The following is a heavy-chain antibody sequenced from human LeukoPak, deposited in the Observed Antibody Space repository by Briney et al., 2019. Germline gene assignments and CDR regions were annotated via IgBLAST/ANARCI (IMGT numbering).Heavy chain of an antibody. D-gene: IGHD2-15*01. J-gene: IGHJ3*02. V-gene: IGHV4-59*08. CDR3: ARHSATLAFDI. CDR2: IYYSGST. CDR1: GGSISSYY. Sequence: SETLSLTCTVSGGSISSYYWSWIRQPPGKGLERIGYIYYSGSTNYNPSLKSRVTISVDTSKNQFSLKLSSVTAADTAVYYCARHSATLAFDIWGQGTMVTVSS.